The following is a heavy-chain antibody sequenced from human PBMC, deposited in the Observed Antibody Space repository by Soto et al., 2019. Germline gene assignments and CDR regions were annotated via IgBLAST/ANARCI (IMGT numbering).Heavy chain of an antibody. V-gene: IGHV3-30*18. CDR2: ISYDGSNK. D-gene: IGHD1-26*01. CDR1: GFTFSSYG. Sequence: WGSMRLSCAASGFTFSSYGMHWFRQAPGKGLEWVAVISYDGSNKYYADSVKGRFTISRDNSKNTLYLQMNSLRAEDTAVYYCAKEIVGAAGGDYWGQGTLVTVSS. J-gene: IGHJ4*02. CDR3: AKEIVGAAGGDY.